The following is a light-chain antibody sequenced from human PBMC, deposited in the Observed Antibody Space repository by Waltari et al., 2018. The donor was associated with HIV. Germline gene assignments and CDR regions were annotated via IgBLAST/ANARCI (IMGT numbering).Light chain of an antibody. CDR3: CSYAGDSNYV. J-gene: IGLJ1*01. CDR1: SSDLGLYNL. CDR2: EVN. Sequence: QSALTQPASVSGSLGQSIRISCRGSSSDLGLYNLLPWYQVSPGKAPKLIIHEVNKRPSGVSDRFSGSKSGKTASLTISGLQTEDEADYYCCSYAGDSNYVFGTGTKVTVL. V-gene: IGLV2-23*02.